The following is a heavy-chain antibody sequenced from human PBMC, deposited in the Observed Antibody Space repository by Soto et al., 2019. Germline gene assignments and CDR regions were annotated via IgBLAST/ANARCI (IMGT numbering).Heavy chain of an antibody. Sequence: PGGSLRLSCAASGFTFSSYGMHWVRQAPGKGLEWVAVISYDGSNKYYADSVKGRFTISRDNSKNTLYLQMNSLRAEDTAVYYCAKDQLLFVSDYYYGMDVWGQGTTVTVSS. V-gene: IGHV3-30*18. J-gene: IGHJ6*02. D-gene: IGHD2-2*01. CDR1: GFTFSSYG. CDR2: ISYDGSNK. CDR3: AKDQLLFVSDYYYGMDV.